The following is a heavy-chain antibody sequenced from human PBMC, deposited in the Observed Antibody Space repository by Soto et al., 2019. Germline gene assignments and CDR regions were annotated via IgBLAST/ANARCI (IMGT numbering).Heavy chain of an antibody. CDR3: ARDMSTVTPYAFDI. D-gene: IGHD4-17*01. V-gene: IGHV1-18*01. Sequence: GVPVKVSCKASGLTFTSYGISWVRHAPGQGLEWMGWISAYNGNTNYAQKLQGRVTMTTDTSTSTAYMELRSLRSDDTAVYYCARDMSTVTPYAFDIWGQGTMVTVSS. CDR2: ISAYNGNT. CDR1: GLTFTSYG. J-gene: IGHJ3*02.